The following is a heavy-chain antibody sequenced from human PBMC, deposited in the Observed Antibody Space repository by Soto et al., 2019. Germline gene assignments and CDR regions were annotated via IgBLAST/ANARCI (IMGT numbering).Heavy chain of an antibody. CDR1: GCSISSYY. CDR2: IYYSGST. CDR3: ARGGLVVVAATWFDP. D-gene: IGHD2-15*01. Sequence: SETLSLTCTFSGCSISSYYWSWIRQPPGKGLEWIGYIYYSGSTNYNPSLKSRVTISVDTSKNQFSLKLSSVTAADTAVYYCARGGLVVVAATWFDPWGQGTRVTVSS. V-gene: IGHV4-59*08. J-gene: IGHJ5*02.